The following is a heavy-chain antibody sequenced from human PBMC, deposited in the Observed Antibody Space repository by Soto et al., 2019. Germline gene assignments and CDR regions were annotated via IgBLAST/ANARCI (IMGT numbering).Heavy chain of an antibody. V-gene: IGHV3-23*01. CDR2: ISGSGGST. D-gene: IGHD3-22*01. CDR3: AKDWHYYDSSGYFDY. CDR1: GFTFSSYA. Sequence: EVRLLESGGGLVQPGGSLRLSCAASGFTFSSYAMSWVRQAPGKGLEWVSAISGSGGSTYYADSVKGRFTISRDNSKNTLYLQMNSLRAEDTAVYYCAKDWHYYDSSGYFDYWGQGTLVTVSS. J-gene: IGHJ4*02.